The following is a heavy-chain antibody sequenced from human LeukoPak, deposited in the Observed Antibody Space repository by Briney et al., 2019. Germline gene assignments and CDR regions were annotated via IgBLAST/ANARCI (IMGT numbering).Heavy chain of an antibody. D-gene: IGHD1-26*01. J-gene: IGHJ4*02. CDR2: IYDSGST. Sequence: SETLSLTCIVSGGSIRSGAYYWSWLRQHPGKGLEWIGYIYDSGSTNYNPSLKSRVTISVDTSKNHFSLKLSSVTAADTAVYYCASGMYFFDYWGQGTLVTVSS. CDR3: ASGMYFFDY. CDR1: GGSIRSGAYY. V-gene: IGHV4-31*03.